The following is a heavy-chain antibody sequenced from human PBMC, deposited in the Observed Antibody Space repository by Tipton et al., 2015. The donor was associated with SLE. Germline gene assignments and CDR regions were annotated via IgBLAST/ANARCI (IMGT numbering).Heavy chain of an antibody. J-gene: IGHJ3*02. CDR1: GFTFSNYW. CDR2: IKQDGSEK. V-gene: IGHV3-7*01. CDR3: ANLYYDFWSGYLQDAFDI. Sequence: LRLSCAASGFTFSNYWMSWVRQAPGKGLEWVANIKQDGSEKYYVDSVKGRFTISRDNAKNSLYLQMNSLRAEDTAVYYCANLYYDFWSGYLQDAFDIWGQGTMVTVSS. D-gene: IGHD3-3*01.